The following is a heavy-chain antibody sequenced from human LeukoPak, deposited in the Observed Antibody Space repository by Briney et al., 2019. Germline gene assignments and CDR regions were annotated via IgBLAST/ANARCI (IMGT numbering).Heavy chain of an antibody. J-gene: IGHJ4*02. V-gene: IGHV4-39*07. CDR2: IYYSGST. Sequence: SETLSLTCTVSGGSISSSSYYWGWVRQPPGKGLEWIGSIYYSGSTYYNPSLKSRVTISVDTSKNQFSLKLSSVTAADTAVYYCARLNPIGGYGGLSGDFDYWGQGTLVTVSS. D-gene: IGHD3-16*01. CDR1: GGSISSSSYY. CDR3: ARLNPIGGYGGLSGDFDY.